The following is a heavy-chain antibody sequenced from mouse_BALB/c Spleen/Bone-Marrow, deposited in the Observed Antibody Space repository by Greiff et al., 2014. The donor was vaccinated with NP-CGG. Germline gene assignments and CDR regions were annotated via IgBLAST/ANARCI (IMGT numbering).Heavy chain of an antibody. Sequence: QVHVKQSGPGLVAPSQSLSNTCTVSGFSLTSYGVHWVRQPPGKGLEWLGVIWAGGSTSYKSALMSRLSINQDNSKSQVFLKLNSLQIDDTATYYCAREGRGYYGSSGAAMDYWGQGTSVTVSS. J-gene: IGHJ4*01. CDR3: AREGRGYYGSSGAAMDY. D-gene: IGHD1-1*01. CDR1: GFSLTSYG. CDR2: IWAGGST. V-gene: IGHV2-9*02.